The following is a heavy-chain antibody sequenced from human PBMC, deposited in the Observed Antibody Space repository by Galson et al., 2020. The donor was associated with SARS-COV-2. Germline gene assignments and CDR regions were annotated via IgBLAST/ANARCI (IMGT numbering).Heavy chain of an antibody. CDR3: AAISTNRGQWLVSGSLDY. CDR2: IVVGSGNT. V-gene: IGHV1-58*02. J-gene: IGHJ4*02. Sequence: SVKVSCKASGFTFTSSAMQWVRQARGQRLEWIGWIVVGSGNTNYAQKFQERVTITRDMSTSTAYMELSSLRSEDTAVYYCAAISTNRGQWLVSGSLDYWGQGTLVTVSS. CDR1: GFTFTSSA. D-gene: IGHD6-19*01.